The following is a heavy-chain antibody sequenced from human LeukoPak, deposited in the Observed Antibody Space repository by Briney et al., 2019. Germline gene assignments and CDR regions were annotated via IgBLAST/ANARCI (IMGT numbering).Heavy chain of an antibody. CDR2: IYSGGST. V-gene: IGHV3-53*01. D-gene: IGHD6-13*01. CDR3: ARVEGAAALY. J-gene: IGHJ4*02. Sequence: GGSLRLSCADSGFTVSSNYMSWVRQAPGKGLEWVSVIYSGGSTYYADSVKGRFTISRDNSKNTLYLQMNSLRAEDTAVYYCARVEGAAALYWGQGTLVTVSS. CDR1: GFTVSSNY.